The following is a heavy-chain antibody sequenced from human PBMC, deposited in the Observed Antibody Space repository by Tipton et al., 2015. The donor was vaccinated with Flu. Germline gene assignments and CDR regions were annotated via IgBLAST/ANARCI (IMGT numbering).Heavy chain of an antibody. V-gene: IGHV1-2*06. D-gene: IGHD4-17*01. Sequence: QLVQSGAEVRKPGASVKVSCKAFGYTFTDYYIQWVRQAPGQGFQWVGRFDPNRGGAKFAQRFQGRVTMARDTSIDTAYMEVSSLRSDDTAIYYCSRQPLRYADYCVTFYVWGQGTMFSVSA. CDR2: FDPNRGGA. CDR3: SRQPLRYADYCVTFYV. J-gene: IGHJ3*01. CDR1: GYTFTDYY.